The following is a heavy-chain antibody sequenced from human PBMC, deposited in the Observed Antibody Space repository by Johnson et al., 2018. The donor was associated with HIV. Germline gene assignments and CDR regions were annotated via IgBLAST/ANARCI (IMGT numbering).Heavy chain of an antibody. J-gene: IGHJ3*02. V-gene: IGHV3-11*04. D-gene: IGHD7-27*01. CDR1: GFTFSDYY. CDR2: ISGSGGST. CDR3: AKGLNWGGDAFDI. Sequence: QMQLVESGGGLVKPGGSLRLSCAASGFTFSDYYMSWIRQAPGKGLEWVSYISGSGGSTYYADSVKGRFTISRDNSKNTLYLQMNSLRAEDTAVYYCAKGLNWGGDAFDIWGQGTMVTVSS.